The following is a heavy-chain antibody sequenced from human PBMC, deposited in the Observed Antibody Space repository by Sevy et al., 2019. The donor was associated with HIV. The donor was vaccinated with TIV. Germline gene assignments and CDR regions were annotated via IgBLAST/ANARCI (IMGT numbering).Heavy chain of an antibody. CDR3: AKEAYDFWSGYSNYFDY. CDR1: GFTFSSYG. D-gene: IGHD3-3*01. V-gene: IGHV3-30*18. CDR2: ISYDGSNK. Sequence: GGFLRLSCAASGFTFSSYGMHWVRQAPGKGLEWVAVISYDGSNKYYADSVKGRFTISRDNSKNTLYLQMNSLRAEDTAVYYCAKEAYDFWSGYSNYFDYWGQGTLVTVSS. J-gene: IGHJ4*02.